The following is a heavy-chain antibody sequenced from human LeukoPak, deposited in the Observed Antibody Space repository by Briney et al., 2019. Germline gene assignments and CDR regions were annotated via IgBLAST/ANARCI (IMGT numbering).Heavy chain of an antibody. CDR2: IYYGGST. V-gene: IGHV4-39*01. CDR1: GGSISSSSYY. Sequence: PSETLSLTCTVSGGSISSSSYYWGWIRQPPGKGLEWIGSIYYGGSTYYNPSLKSRVTISVDTSKNQFSLKLSSVTAADTAVYYCAGHLGARSFGEGFDPWGQGTLVTVSS. J-gene: IGHJ5*02. CDR3: AGHLGARSFGEGFDP. D-gene: IGHD3-3*01.